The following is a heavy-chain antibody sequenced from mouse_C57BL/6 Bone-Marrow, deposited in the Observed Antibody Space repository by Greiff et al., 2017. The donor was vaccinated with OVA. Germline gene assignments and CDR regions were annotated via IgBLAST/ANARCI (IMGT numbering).Heavy chain of an antibody. J-gene: IGHJ2*01. D-gene: IGHD2-10*02. CDR3: ARALAFDY. CDR1: GYSITSGYY. CDR2: IRYDGSN. V-gene: IGHV3-6*01. Sequence: EVQRVEPGPGLVKPSPSLSLSCSVTGYSITSGYYWNWIRQFPGNNLECMGYIRYDGSNNYNPTLKNRNSITRDTSKNQFFLKLNSVTTEDTATDYCARALAFDYWGQGTTLTVSS.